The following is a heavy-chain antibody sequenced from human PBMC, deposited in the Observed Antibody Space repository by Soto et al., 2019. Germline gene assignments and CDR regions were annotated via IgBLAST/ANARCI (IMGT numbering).Heavy chain of an antibody. V-gene: IGHV1-69*13. D-gene: IGHD1-26*01. CDR3: ARAGEQWELLLAMYLQH. J-gene: IGHJ1*01. CDR1: GGTFSSYA. Sequence: SVKVACKASGGTFSSYAISWVRQDPGQGLEWMGGIIPIFGTANYAQKFQGRVTITADESTSTAYMELSSLRSEDTAVYYCARAGEQWELLLAMYLQHWGQGTLVTVSS. CDR2: IIPIFGTA.